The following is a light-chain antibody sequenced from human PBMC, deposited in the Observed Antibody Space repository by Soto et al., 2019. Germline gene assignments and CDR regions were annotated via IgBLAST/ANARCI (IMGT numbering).Light chain of an antibody. CDR2: KAS. J-gene: IGKJ1*01. CDR3: QQYDTTFPT. Sequence: DIQMTQSPSTLSASIGDRVTITCRASQSINSWLAWFQQKPGKAPKLLIYKASSLEGGVPSRFSGSGSGTEFTLPISSLQPDDFATYYCQQYDTTFPTFGQGTKVEIK. CDR1: QSINSW. V-gene: IGKV1-5*03.